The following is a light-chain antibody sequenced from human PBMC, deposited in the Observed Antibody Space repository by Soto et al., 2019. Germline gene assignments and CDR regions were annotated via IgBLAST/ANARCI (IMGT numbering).Light chain of an antibody. V-gene: IGKV1D-16*01. Sequence: DIQMTQSPSSLSASVGDRVTITCRASQGISRWLAWYQQQPGKAPKSLMYAASTLQSGVPSRFSGGGSGTDFTLTFSSLQPEDFATYYCQQYAAYPITFVQGTRLDIK. CDR1: QGISRW. J-gene: IGKJ5*01. CDR3: QQYAAYPIT. CDR2: AAS.